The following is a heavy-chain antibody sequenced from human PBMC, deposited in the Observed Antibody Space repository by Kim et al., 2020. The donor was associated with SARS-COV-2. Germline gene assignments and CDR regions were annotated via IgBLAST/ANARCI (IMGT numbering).Heavy chain of an antibody. Sequence: GMTYYSGGAYYNPSLKSRVTLAVDNSRNQFALRLTSMTAADTAVYYCARQLPMNAWLDPRGQGILVTVSS. V-gene: IGHV4-39*01. CDR2: TYYSGGA. CDR3: ARQLPMNAWLDP. D-gene: IGHD1-1*01. J-gene: IGHJ5*02.